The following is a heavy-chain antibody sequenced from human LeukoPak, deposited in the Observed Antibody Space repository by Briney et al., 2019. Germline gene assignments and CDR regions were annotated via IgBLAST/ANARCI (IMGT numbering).Heavy chain of an antibody. CDR3: ANLAAVAGRDDAFDI. J-gene: IGHJ3*02. Sequence: GGSLRLSCAASGFTFSSYGMHWVRQAPGKGLEWVAVISYDGSNKYYADSVKGRFTISRDNSKNTLYLQMSSLRAEGTAVYYCANLAAVAGRDDAFDIWGQGTMVTVSS. CDR1: GFTFSSYG. CDR2: ISYDGSNK. D-gene: IGHD6-19*01. V-gene: IGHV3-30*18.